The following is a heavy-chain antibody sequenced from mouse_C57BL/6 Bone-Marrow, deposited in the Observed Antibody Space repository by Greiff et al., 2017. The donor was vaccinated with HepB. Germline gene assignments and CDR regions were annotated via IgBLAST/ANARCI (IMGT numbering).Heavy chain of an antibody. D-gene: IGHD2-5*01. Sequence: EVQGVESGGGLVQPGGSLKLSCAASGFTFSDYYMYWVRQTPENRLEWVAYICNGGGSTYYPDTVKGRFTIRRDNAKNTLYLQMSRLKSEDTAMYYCATIYYSNYYYAMDYWGQGTSVTVSS. CDR3: ATIYYSNYYYAMDY. CDR2: ICNGGGST. V-gene: IGHV5-12*01. CDR1: GFTFSDYY. J-gene: IGHJ4*01.